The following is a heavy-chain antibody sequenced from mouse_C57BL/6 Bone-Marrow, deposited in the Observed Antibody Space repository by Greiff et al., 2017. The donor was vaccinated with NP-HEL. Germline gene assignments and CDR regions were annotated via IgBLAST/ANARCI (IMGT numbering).Heavy chain of an antibody. Sequence: QVTLKESGPGILQPSQTLSLTCSFSGFSLSTFGMGVGWIRQPSGKGLEWLAHIWWDDDKYFNPALKSRLTISTDTSKNQVFLKIANVDTADTATYYCARIRRGWLAWFAYWGQGTLVTVSA. D-gene: IGHD2-3*01. J-gene: IGHJ3*01. CDR1: GFSLSTFGMG. CDR3: ARIRRGWLAWFAY. V-gene: IGHV8-8*01. CDR2: IWWDDDK.